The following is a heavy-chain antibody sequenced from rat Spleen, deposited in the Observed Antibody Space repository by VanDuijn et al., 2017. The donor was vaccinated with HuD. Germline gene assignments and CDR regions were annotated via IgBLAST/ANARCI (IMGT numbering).Heavy chain of an antibody. CDR2: ISYEGSTT. D-gene: IGHD5-1*01. Sequence: EVQLVESGGGLVQSGKSLKLSCAASGFAFSDYYMTWVRQAPKKGLEWVASISYEGSTTYYGDSVKGRFTISRDNAESTLYLRMDSLRSEDTATYYCTRKGELWGQGVMVTVSS. CDR1: GFAFSDYY. V-gene: IGHV5-22*01. J-gene: IGHJ2*01. CDR3: TRKGEL.